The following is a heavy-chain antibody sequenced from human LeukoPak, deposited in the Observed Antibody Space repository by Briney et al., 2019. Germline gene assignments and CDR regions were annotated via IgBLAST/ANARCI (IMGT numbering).Heavy chain of an antibody. CDR2: ISGSAGST. J-gene: IGHJ4*02. CDR1: GFTFSSYA. Sequence: GGSLRLSCAASGFTFSSYAMSWVRQAPGKGLEWVSGISGSAGSTHYADSVKGRFTISRDNSKNTLYLQMNSLRAEDTAVYYCARGGIAAAALVHLDYWGQGTLVTVSS. D-gene: IGHD6-13*01. CDR3: ARGGIAAAALVHLDY. V-gene: IGHV3-23*01.